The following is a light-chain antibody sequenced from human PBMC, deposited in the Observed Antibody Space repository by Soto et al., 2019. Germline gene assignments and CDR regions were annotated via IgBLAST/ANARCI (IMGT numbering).Light chain of an antibody. J-gene: IGKJ4*01. CDR2: RTS. V-gene: IGKV3-15*01. CDR1: QSISSN. Sequence: THPPATLSVSPGERATLSCRASQSISSNLAWYQQKPGQAPRLLMFRTSSRATGFPARFSGSGSGTEFNLTISSLQSEYFGVYDCQQYNNWPRATFGGGTKVDI. CDR3: QQYNNWPRAT.